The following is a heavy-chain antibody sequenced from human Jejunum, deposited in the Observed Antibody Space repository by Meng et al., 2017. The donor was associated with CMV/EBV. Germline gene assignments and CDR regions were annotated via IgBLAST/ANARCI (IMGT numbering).Heavy chain of an antibody. D-gene: IGHD3-10*01. CDR1: SY. Sequence: SYWPWIHQHPGRGLEWIGYIYYSGTTYYNPSLRSRLTISVDTSMNQFSLKLSSVSAADTAVYYCARDRGLTMHREVAEYYYYGIDVWGQGTTVTVSS. V-gene: IGHV4-31*02. J-gene: IGHJ6*02. CDR3: ARDRGLTMHREVAEYYYYGIDV. CDR2: IYYSGTT.